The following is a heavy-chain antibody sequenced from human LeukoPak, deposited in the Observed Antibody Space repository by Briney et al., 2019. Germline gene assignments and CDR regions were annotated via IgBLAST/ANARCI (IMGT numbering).Heavy chain of an antibody. CDR3: AKGFDSSGYSAGFDY. CDR2: ISSSGGWT. D-gene: IGHD3-22*01. J-gene: IGHJ4*02. V-gene: IGHV3-23*01. Sequence: PGGSLRLSCAASGLTFSSYAMNWVRQAPGKGQEWFSGISSSGGWTYYADSVKGRFTISRDNSKNTLYLQIKSLRAEDTAVYYCAKGFDSSGYSAGFDYWGQGTLVTVSS. CDR1: GLTFSSYA.